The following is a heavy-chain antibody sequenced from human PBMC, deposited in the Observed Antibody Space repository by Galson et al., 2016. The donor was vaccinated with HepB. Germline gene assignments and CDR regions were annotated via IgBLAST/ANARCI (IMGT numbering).Heavy chain of an antibody. CDR2: IFFDGKNK. D-gene: IGHD3-16*01. Sequence: SLRLSCAASGFTFSSYAMSWVRQAPGKGLEWVAVIFFDGKNKYYADSVKGRFTIFIDKSKNALFLQMASLRAEDTAVYYCAKEGLRRSLDNWGQGTLVTVS. J-gene: IGHJ4*02. CDR3: AKEGLRRSLDN. CDR1: GFTFSSYA. V-gene: IGHV3-30*04.